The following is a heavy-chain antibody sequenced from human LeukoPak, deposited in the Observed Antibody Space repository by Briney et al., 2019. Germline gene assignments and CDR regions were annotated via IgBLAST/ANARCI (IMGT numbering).Heavy chain of an antibody. V-gene: IGHV3-23*01. Sequence: PGGSLRFSCAASGFTFSTYGMNWVRQAPGKGLEWVSGINDRGSSAYYADSVKGRFTISRDNSKNTLSLQMNSMRAEDTAVYYCVSGWYIDYWGQGTLVTVSS. J-gene: IGHJ4*02. D-gene: IGHD6-19*01. CDR3: VSGWYIDY. CDR1: GFTFSTYG. CDR2: INDRGSSA.